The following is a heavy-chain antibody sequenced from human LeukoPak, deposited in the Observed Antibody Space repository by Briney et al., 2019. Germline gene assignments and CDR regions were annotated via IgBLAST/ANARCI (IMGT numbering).Heavy chain of an antibody. D-gene: IGHD3-22*01. J-gene: IGHJ4*02. CDR1: GYTFTSYY. CDR3: ARDLGKYTYYYDSSGYY. CDR2: INPSGGST. V-gene: IGHV1-46*01. Sequence: ASVKVSCKASGYTFTSYYMHWVRQAPGQGLEWMGIINPSGGSTSYAQKFPGRVTMTRNTSTSTVYMELSSLRSEDTAVYYCARDLGKYTYYYDSSGYYWGQGTLVTVSS.